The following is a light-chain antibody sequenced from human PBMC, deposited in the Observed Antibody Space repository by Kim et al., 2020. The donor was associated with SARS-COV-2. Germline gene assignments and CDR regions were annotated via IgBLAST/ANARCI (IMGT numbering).Light chain of an antibody. CDR1: SSNVGSDY. J-gene: IGLJ2*01. V-gene: IGLV1-47*01. CDR3: AAWDDSLSGYVV. Sequence: QRVHDPCSESSSNVGSDYVYWYQQLPGTAPKPLIYRNNQRPSGVPDRFSGSKSGTSASLAISGLRSEDEADYYCAAWDDSLSGYVVFGGGTQLTVL. CDR2: RNN.